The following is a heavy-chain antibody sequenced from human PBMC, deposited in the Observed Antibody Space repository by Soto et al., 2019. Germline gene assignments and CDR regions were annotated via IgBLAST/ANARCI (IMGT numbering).Heavy chain of an antibody. CDR3: AREGSYYFDSRSDF. J-gene: IGHJ4*02. V-gene: IGHV1-46*01. CDR2: INPSGGST. CDR1: GYTFSNHY. D-gene: IGHD3-10*01. Sequence: QVQLVQSGAEVKKPGASVKVSCKASGYTFSNHYLHWVRQAPGQGLEWMGVINPSGGSTSYAQMFQGRVTMTRDTSASTAYMEWSSLRSEDTAVYYCAREGSYYFDSRSDFWGQGTLVTVSS.